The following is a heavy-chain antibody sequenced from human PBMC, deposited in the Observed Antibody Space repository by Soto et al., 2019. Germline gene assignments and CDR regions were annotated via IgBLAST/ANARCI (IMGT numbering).Heavy chain of an antibody. CDR3: VKEANPFINTLVVLIFDY. V-gene: IGHV3-64D*08. CDR2: ISRDGRST. Sequence: PWGSLRLSCSASGFTFSMHSMHWVRQTPGKALEYVSAISRDGRSTFYADSVKGRFTISRDNSKNTLYLRMNSLRSDDTAVYYCVKEANPFINTLVVLIFDYWGQGT. J-gene: IGHJ4*02. CDR1: GFTFSMHS. D-gene: IGHD3-22*01.